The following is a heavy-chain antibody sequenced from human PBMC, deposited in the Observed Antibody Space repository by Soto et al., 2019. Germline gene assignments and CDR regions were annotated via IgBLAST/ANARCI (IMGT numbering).Heavy chain of an antibody. D-gene: IGHD6-19*01. CDR2: IYPGNSET. Sequence: GESLKISCQSSGYSFVTYWIGWVRQMPGKGLEWMGIIYPGNSETKYSPPFQGQVTFSVDKSNSTAYLQWSNLKASDTATYYFARHRSQWLSVGEHEGFDIWGLGTRVTVSS. CDR1: GYSFVTYW. CDR3: ARHRSQWLSVGEHEGFDI. J-gene: IGHJ3*02. V-gene: IGHV5-51*01.